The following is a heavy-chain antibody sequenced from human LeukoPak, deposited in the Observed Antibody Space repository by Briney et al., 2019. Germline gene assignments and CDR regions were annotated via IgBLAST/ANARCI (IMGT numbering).Heavy chain of an antibody. CDR3: AKRQDYYGSGSYYNLLDY. V-gene: IGHV3-30*18. D-gene: IGHD3-10*01. J-gene: IGHJ4*02. CDR2: ISYDGSNK. Sequence: PGGSLRLSCAASGFTFSSYGMHWVRQAPGKGLEWVAVISYDGSNKYYADSVKGRFTISRDNSKNTLYLQMNSLGAEDTAVYYCAKRQDYYGSGSYYNLLDYWGQGTLVTVSS. CDR1: GFTFSSYG.